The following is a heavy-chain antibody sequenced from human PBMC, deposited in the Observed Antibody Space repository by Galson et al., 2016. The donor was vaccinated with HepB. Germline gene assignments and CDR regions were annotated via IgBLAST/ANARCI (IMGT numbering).Heavy chain of an antibody. J-gene: IGHJ4*02. Sequence: SLRLSCAASRFTFSTYPMSWVRQAPGKGLEWVSTISGGDRNTHYADSVKGRFTISRDNSKNTLYLQMDSLRPEDTAVYYCARVGFGRSYGQGFDYWGQGTLVTVSS. CDR1: RFTFSTYP. V-gene: IGHV3-23*01. D-gene: IGHD3-16*01. CDR2: ISGGDRNT. CDR3: ARVGFGRSYGQGFDY.